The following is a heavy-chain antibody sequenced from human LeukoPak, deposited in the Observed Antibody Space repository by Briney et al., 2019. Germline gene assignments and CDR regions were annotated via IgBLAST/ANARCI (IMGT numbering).Heavy chain of an antibody. CDR2: FDPEDGET. D-gene: IGHD5-24*01. J-gene: IGHJ4*02. Sequence: GASVRVSCKVSGYTLTELSMHWVRQAPGKGLEWMGGFDPEDGETIYAQKFQDRVTMTEDTSTDTAYMELSSLRSEDTAVYYCATGGRWLQLLSFDYWGQGTLVTVSS. CDR3: ATGGRWLQLLSFDY. CDR1: GYTLTELS. V-gene: IGHV1-24*01.